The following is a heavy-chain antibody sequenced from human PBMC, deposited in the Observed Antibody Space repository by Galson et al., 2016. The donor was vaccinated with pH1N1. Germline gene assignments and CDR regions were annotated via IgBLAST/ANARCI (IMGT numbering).Heavy chain of an antibody. D-gene: IGHD3-16*01. V-gene: IGHV1-69*05. CDR3: ARAEGEWIALPWVS. Sequence: SVKVSCKASGGTFRSYAISWVRQAPGQGLEWMGGIIPVFGTTNYAQKFQGRVTLTTDESTSTAFMELTSLRSDDTALYFCARAEGEWIALPWVSWGQGTLVIVSS. CDR2: IIPVFGTT. J-gene: IGHJ5*02. CDR1: GGTFRSYA.